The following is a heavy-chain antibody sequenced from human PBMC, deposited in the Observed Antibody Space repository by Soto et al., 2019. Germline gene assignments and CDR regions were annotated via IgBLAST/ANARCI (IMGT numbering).Heavy chain of an antibody. Sequence: GGSLRLSCPASGFTFGNYGMNWVRQAPGKGLEWISSISDPGTSTYYANSVKGRFPMSRDNSKNTLFLQMNRLRADDTAVYFCAKSLVTPSDAFDLWGRGTLVTVSS. CDR1: GFTFGNYG. D-gene: IGHD2-21*02. CDR3: AKSLVTPSDAFDL. CDR2: ISDPGTST. V-gene: IGHV3-23*01. J-gene: IGHJ3*01.